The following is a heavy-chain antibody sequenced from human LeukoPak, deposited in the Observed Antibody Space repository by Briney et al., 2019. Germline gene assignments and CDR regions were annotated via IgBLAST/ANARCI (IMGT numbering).Heavy chain of an antibody. V-gene: IGHV4-30-4*01. J-gene: IGHJ4*02. CDR3: ARDEEYCSSTSCYKGNFDY. CDR2: IYYSGST. D-gene: IGHD2-2*02. Sequence: SETLSLTCTVSGGSISSGDYYWSWIRQPPGKGLEWIGYIYYSGSTYYNPSLTSRVTISVDTSKNQFSLKLSSVTAADTAVYYCARDEEYCSSTSCYKGNFDYWGQGTLVTVSS. CDR1: GGSISSGDYY.